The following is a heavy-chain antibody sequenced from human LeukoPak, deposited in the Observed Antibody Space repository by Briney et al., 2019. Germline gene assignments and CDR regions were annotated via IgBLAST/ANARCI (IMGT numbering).Heavy chain of an antibody. Sequence: PSETLSLTCAVYGGSFSGYYWSWIRQPPGKGLEWIGEINHSGSTNYNPSLKSRVTISVDTSKNQFSLKLSSVTAADTAVYYCAKSGSTWERFDPWGQGTLVTVSS. CDR3: AKSGSTWERFDP. V-gene: IGHV4-34*01. D-gene: IGHD1-26*01. CDR1: GGSFSGYY. CDR2: INHSGST. J-gene: IGHJ5*02.